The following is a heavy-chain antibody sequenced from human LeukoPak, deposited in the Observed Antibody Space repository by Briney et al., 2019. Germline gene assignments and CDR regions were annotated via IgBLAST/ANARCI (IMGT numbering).Heavy chain of an antibody. J-gene: IGHJ4*02. Sequence: PGRSLRLSCAGSGFTFRNGMHWVRQAPGQGLEWVAGIANDGSRKHYADSVKGRFTISRDNSKNTMYPQMDSLRAEETALYYCAKDEGSYGLDFWGQGVLVTVSP. CDR3: AKDEGSYGLDF. CDR1: GFTFRNG. D-gene: IGHD4-17*01. CDR2: IANDGSRK. V-gene: IGHV3-30*18.